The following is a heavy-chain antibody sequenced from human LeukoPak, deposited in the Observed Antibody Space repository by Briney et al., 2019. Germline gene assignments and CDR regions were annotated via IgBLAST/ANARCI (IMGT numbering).Heavy chain of an antibody. CDR3: ARDLAIVATTYYFGY. Sequence: PGGSLRLSCAASGFTFSSYAMSWVRGAPGKGLEWVSGISGSGGNTHYADSVKGRFTISRDNSKNTLHLQMDSLRAEDTAVYYCARDLAIVATTYYFGYWGQGSPVTVSS. D-gene: IGHD5-12*01. J-gene: IGHJ4*02. CDR1: GFTFSSYA. V-gene: IGHV3-23*01. CDR2: ISGSGGNT.